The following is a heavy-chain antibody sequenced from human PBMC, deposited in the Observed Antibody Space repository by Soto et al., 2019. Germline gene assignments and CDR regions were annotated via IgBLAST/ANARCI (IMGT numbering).Heavy chain of an antibody. D-gene: IGHD3-16*02. CDR2: ISGSGGST. J-gene: IGHJ4*02. CDR1: RFTFSSYA. V-gene: IGHV3-23*01. CDR3: AKDQAVITFGGVIVTHPFDY. Sequence: GGSLRLSCAASRFTFSSYAMSWVRQAPGKGLEWVSAISGSGGSTYYADSVKGRFTISRDNSKNTLYLQMNSLRAEDTAVYYCAKDQAVITFGGVIVTHPFDYWGQGTLVTVSS.